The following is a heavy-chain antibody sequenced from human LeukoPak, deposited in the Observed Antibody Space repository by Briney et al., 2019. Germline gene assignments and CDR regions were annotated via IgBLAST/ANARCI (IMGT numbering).Heavy chain of an antibody. Sequence: ASVKVSFNVSGYTLTELSMHWVRHAPGKGLEWMGGFDPEDGETIYAQKFQGRVTMTEDTSTDTAYMELSSLRSEDTAVYYCATQASTSTTVTTFDYWGQGTLVPVSS. V-gene: IGHV1-24*01. D-gene: IGHD4-17*01. CDR1: GYTLTELS. CDR2: FDPEDGET. J-gene: IGHJ4*02. CDR3: ATQASTSTTVTTFDY.